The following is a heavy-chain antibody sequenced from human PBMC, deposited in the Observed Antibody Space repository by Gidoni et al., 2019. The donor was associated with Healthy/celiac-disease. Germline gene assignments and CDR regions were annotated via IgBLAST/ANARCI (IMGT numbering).Heavy chain of an antibody. D-gene: IGHD6-13*01. CDR1: GFTFSNAW. J-gene: IGHJ4*02. Sequence: EVQLVESGGGWVKPGGSLRLSCAATGFTFSNAWMSWVRQAPGKGLEWVGRMKRKTYGGTTDYAAPVKGRFTISRDDSKNTLYLQMNSLKTEDTAVYYCTTAIAAAGLFDYWGQGTLVTVSS. CDR3: TTAIAAAGLFDY. V-gene: IGHV3-15*01. CDR2: MKRKTYGGTT.